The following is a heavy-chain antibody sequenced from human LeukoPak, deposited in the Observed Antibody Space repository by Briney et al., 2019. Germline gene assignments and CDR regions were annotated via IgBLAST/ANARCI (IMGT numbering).Heavy chain of an antibody. V-gene: IGHV3-33*08. D-gene: IGHD1-1*01. J-gene: IGHJ4*02. CDR2: IWFDGSNK. CDR1: GFTFSSYA. CDR3: VRDPSGSGFAFDS. Sequence: GGSLRLSCTASGFTFSSYAMHWVRQAPGKGLEWVAFIWFDGSNKHYADSVKGRFTISRDNSEDTLYLQMNSLRAEDTAVYYCVRDPSGSGFAFDSWGQGALVTVSS.